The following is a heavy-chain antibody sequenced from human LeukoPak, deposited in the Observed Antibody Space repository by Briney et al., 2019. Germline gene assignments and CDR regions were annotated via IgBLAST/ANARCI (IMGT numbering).Heavy chain of an antibody. CDR1: GFTFSSYG. J-gene: IGHJ4*02. CDR2: ISYDGSNK. CDR3: AKDGAYSSSWYFYFDY. D-gene: IGHD6-13*01. V-gene: IGHV3-30*18. Sequence: GRSLRLSCSASGFTFSSYGMHWVRQAPGKGLEWVAVISYDGSNKYYADSVKGRFTISRDNSKNTLYLQMNSLRAEDTAVYYCAKDGAYSSSWYFYFDYWGQGTLVTVSS.